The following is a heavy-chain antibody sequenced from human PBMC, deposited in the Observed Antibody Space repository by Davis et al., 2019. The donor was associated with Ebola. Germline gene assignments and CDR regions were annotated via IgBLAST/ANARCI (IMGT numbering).Heavy chain of an antibody. D-gene: IGHD1-26*01. V-gene: IGHV3-23*01. CDR2: ISSGGATP. Sequence: AGSLSLSCAASGFSFSMYAMGWVRQAPGKGLEWVSDISSGGATPYYADSMKGRFTTFRDNPKNTPYLQMNSLRADDTAVYNCAKQRGVGAIDYDYWGRGTVVTVSS. CDR3: AKQRGVGAIDYDY. J-gene: IGHJ4*02. CDR1: GFSFSMYA.